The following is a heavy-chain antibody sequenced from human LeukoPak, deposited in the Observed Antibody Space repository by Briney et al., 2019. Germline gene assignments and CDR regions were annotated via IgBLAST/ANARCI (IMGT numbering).Heavy chain of an antibody. D-gene: IGHD2-2*01. J-gene: IGHJ2*01. V-gene: IGHV4-59*01. CDR3: AKESSQYQQLRDWNFDL. Sequence: SETLSLTCTVSGXSISSYYWSWIRQPPGKGLEWIGYIYYSGSTNYNPSLKSRVTISVDTSKNQFSLKLSSVTAADTAVYYCAKESSQYQQLRDWNFDLWGRGTLVTVSS. CDR2: IYYSGST. CDR1: GXSISSYY.